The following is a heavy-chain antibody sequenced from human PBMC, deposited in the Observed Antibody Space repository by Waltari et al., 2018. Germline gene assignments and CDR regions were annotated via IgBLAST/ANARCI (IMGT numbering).Heavy chain of an antibody. Sequence: QVQLQQWGAGLLKPSETLSLTCAVYGGSFRGYYWSWLRQPPGKGLGWIGEINHSGSTNYNPSLKSRVTIAVDTSKNQFSLKLSSVTAADTAVYYCARGPVTYCSSTSCYRNLYYYYGMDVWGQGTTVTVSS. J-gene: IGHJ6*02. CDR2: INHSGST. CDR3: ARGPVTYCSSTSCYRNLYYYYGMDV. D-gene: IGHD2-2*01. V-gene: IGHV4-34*01. CDR1: GGSFRGYY.